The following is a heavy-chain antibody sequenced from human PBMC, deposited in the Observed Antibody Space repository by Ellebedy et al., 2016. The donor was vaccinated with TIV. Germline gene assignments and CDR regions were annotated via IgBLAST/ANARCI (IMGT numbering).Heavy chain of an antibody. D-gene: IGHD5-18*01. CDR1: GFIVSSSS. Sequence: GESLKISCAASGFIVSSSSLTWVRQAPGKGLQWVSIIYTTGLITYADSVRGRFTISRDSSENTLYLQMNRLRADDTAVYYCAKDYTAYSNDVWGQGTLVTVSS. CDR3: AKDYTAYSNDV. CDR2: IYTTGLI. V-gene: IGHV3-53*01. J-gene: IGHJ4*02.